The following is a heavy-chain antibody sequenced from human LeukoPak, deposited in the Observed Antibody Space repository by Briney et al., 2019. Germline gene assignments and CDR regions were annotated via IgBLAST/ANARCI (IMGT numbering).Heavy chain of an antibody. J-gene: IGHJ4*02. CDR3: ARGGDSIVLIVYAPYDY. CDR1: GYTFTSYG. V-gene: IGHV1-18*01. Sequence: ASVKVSCKASGYTFTSYGISWVRQAPGQGLEWMGWISAYNGNTNYAQKFQGRVTMTRNTSISTAYMELSSLRSEDTAVYYCARGGDSIVLIVYAPYDYWGQGTLATVSS. D-gene: IGHD2-8*01. CDR2: ISAYNGNT.